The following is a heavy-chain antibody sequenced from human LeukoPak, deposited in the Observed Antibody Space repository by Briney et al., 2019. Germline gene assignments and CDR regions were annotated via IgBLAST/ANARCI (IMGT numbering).Heavy chain of an antibody. CDR1: GFTFSSYW. J-gene: IGHJ4*02. V-gene: IGHV3-7*01. D-gene: IGHD6-13*01. Sequence: GGSLRLSCAASGFTFSSYWMSWVRQAPGKGLEWVANIKQDGSEKYYVDSVKGRFTISRDNAKNSLYLQMNSLRAEDTAVYYXXRDIGAAADCNLDYWGQGTLVTVSS. CDR2: IKQDGSEK. CDR3: XRDIGAAADCNLDY.